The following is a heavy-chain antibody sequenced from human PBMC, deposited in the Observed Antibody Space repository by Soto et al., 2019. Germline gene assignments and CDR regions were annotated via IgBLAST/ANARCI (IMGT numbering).Heavy chain of an antibody. CDR1: GFTFTRYS. V-gene: IGHV3-21*06. CDR2: ISSTTNYI. J-gene: IGHJ4*02. CDR3: ARESEDLTSNFDY. Sequence: WWSLRLSCPASGFTFTRYSMNWVRQAPGKGLEWVSSISSTTNYIYYGDSMEGRFTISRDNAKNSLYLEMNSLRAEDTAVYYCARESEDLTSNFDYWGQGTLVTVSS.